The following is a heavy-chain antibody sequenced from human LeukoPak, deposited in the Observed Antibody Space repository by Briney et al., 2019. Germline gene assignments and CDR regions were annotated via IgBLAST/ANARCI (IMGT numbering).Heavy chain of an antibody. D-gene: IGHD3-9*01. CDR2: INPNSGGT. Sequence: ASVKVSCKASGYTFTGYYMHWVRQAPGQGLEWMGWINPNSGGTNYAQKFQGRVTMTRDTSISTAYMELSRLRSDDTAVYYCARGYYDILTGYPNDYWGQGTLVTVSS. J-gene: IGHJ4*02. CDR3: ARGYYDILTGYPNDY. V-gene: IGHV1-2*02. CDR1: GYTFTGYY.